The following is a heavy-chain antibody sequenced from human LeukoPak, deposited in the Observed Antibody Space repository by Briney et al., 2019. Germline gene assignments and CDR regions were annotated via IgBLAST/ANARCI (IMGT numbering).Heavy chain of an antibody. CDR1: GGSTSSSSSY. V-gene: IGHV4-39*02. CDR3: ANALPRRPFDM. J-gene: IGHJ3*02. Sequence: SETLSLTSTLSGGSTSSSSSYWTWIRQPPGNWQEWIGEINHNGNTNYHPSLKGRVTISVGTSKSHFSLKLASVTAADSAVYYCANALPRRPFDMWGQGTVVTVSS. CDR2: INHNGNT.